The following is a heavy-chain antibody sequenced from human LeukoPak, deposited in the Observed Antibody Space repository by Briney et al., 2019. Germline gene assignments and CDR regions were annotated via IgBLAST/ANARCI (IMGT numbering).Heavy chain of an antibody. J-gene: IGHJ4*02. V-gene: IGHV1-69*05. CDR3: ASGLDYGGNPSHFDY. CDR2: IIPIFGTA. Sequence: SVKVSCKASGYTFTGYYMHWVRQAPGQGLEWMGGIIPIFGTANYAQKFQGRVTITTDESTSTAYMELSSLRSEDTAVYYCASGLDYGGNPSHFDYWGQGTLVTVSS. CDR1: GYTFTGYY. D-gene: IGHD4-23*01.